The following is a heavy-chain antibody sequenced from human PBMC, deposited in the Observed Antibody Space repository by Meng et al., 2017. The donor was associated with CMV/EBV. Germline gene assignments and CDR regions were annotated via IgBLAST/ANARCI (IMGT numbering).Heavy chain of an antibody. J-gene: IGHJ4*02. Sequence: QLLRSEPGPALVMPQDTRSLTCTGSGDSSRCISYSLCCIRQPPGKGLELIGSIYYSGSTYYNPSLTSRVTISVDTSKNQFSLKLSSVTAADTAVYYCARNPNEWDYWGQGTLVTVSS. D-gene: IGHD3-3*01. CDR1: GDSSRCISYS. V-gene: IGHV4-39*07. CDR2: IYYSGST. CDR3: ARNPNEWDY.